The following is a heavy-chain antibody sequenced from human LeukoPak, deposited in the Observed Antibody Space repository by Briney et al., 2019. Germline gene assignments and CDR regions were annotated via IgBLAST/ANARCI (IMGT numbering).Heavy chain of an antibody. CDR2: IHGSGGST. V-gene: IGHV3-23*01. J-gene: IGHJ5*02. D-gene: IGHD3-22*01. CDR3: AKGNYYDSSAYNWFDP. Sequence: GGSLRLSCAASGFTFSSFAMSWVRQAPGKGLEWVSGIHGSGGSTFHADSVKGRFTISRDNSKNTLYVQMNSLRAEDTAVYYCAKGNYYDSSAYNWFDPWGQGTLVTVSS. CDR1: GFTFSSFA.